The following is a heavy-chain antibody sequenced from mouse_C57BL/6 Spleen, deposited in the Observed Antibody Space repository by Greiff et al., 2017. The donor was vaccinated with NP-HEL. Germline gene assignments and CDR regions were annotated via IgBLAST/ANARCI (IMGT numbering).Heavy chain of an antibody. Sequence: EVNVVESGEGLVKPGGSLKLSCAASGFTFSSYAMSWVRQTPEKRLEWVAYISSGGDYIYYADTVKGRFTISRDNARNTLYLQMSSLKSEDTAMYYCTRDKGYGNYWYFDVWGTGTTVTVSS. CDR3: TRDKGYGNYWYFDV. J-gene: IGHJ1*03. D-gene: IGHD2-10*02. CDR1: GFTFSSYA. V-gene: IGHV5-9-1*02. CDR2: ISSGGDYI.